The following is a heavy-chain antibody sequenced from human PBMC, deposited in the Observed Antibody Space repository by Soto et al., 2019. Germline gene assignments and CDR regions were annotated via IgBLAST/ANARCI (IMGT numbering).Heavy chain of an antibody. J-gene: IGHJ4*02. Sequence: PGGSLRLSCSGSGFSFSDYSFNWVRQAPGKGLERISYISTGRTTKFYADSVKGRFTISRDNARKSVYLEISSLRHEDTAVYYCARHGYGDAFDFWGRGTLVTVSS. D-gene: IGHD4-17*01. V-gene: IGHV3-48*02. CDR3: ARHGYGDAFDF. CDR2: ISTGRTTK. CDR1: GFSFSDYS.